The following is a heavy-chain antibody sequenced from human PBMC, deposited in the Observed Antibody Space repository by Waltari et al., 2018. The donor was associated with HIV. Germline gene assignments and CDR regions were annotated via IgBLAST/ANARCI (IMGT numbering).Heavy chain of an antibody. CDR1: VLTDSSNL. CDR3: ASIAYCGGDCYPRGMDV. Sequence: EVPLEEAGGCFVEPGGYLGLPCAASVLTDSSNLMTLVRQAPGKGLKWVSVIYSGGSTYYADSVKGRFTISRDNSKNTLYLQMNSLRAEDTAVYYCASIAYCGGDCYPRGMDVWGQGTTVTVSS. V-gene: IGHV3-66*01. D-gene: IGHD2-21*02. J-gene: IGHJ6*02. CDR2: IYSGGST.